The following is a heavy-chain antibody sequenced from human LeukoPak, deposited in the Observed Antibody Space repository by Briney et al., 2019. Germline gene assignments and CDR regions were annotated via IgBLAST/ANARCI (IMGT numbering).Heavy chain of an antibody. CDR2: INPSGGST. CDR1: GYIFTSYH. Sequence: AASVKVSCKASGYIFTSYHIHWVRQAPGQGLEWMGIINPSGGSTNYAQKFQGRVTMTRDTSTSTVYMELSSLRSEDTAVYYCASLSVEMATISGDAFDIWGQGTMVTVSS. CDR3: ASLSVEMATISGDAFDI. D-gene: IGHD5-24*01. J-gene: IGHJ3*02. V-gene: IGHV1-46*01.